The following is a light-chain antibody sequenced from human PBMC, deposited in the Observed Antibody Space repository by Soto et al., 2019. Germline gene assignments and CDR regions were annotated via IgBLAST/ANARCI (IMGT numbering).Light chain of an antibody. J-gene: IGKJ1*01. CDR3: QQYHTWWT. Sequence: DIQMTQSPSTLSASVGDRVTITCRASQSINVWLAWYQQKPGKAPKLLIYKASSLESGVPSRFSGSGSGTEFTLTISSLQPDGFATYYCQQYHTWWTFGQGTKVEIK. CDR2: KAS. V-gene: IGKV1-5*03. CDR1: QSINVW.